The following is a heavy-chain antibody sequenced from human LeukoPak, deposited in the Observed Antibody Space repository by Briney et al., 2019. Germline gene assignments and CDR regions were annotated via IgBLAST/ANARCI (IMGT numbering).Heavy chain of an antibody. D-gene: IGHD1-26*01. CDR1: GGSISKYY. V-gene: IGHV4-59*01. Sequence: SETLSLTCTVSGGSISKYYWNWIRQSPGKGLEWIGFTYYSGSTNYNPSLKSRVTMSVDASKSQFSLNLSSVTAADTAFYYCARSSGSYYSRIDYWGQGTLVTVSS. CDR3: ARSSGSYYSRIDY. J-gene: IGHJ4*02. CDR2: TYYSGST.